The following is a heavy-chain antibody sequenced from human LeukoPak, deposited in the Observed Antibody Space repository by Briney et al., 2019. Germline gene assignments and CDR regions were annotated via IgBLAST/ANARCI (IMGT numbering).Heavy chain of an antibody. CDR2: MNPNSGNT. V-gene: IGHV1-8*03. D-gene: IGHD5-18*01. CDR3: ARGTAMADFDY. J-gene: IGHJ4*02. Sequence: ASVKVSCKASGYTFTSYDINWVRQATGQGLEWMGWMNPNSGNTGYAQKFQGRVTITRNTSISTAYMELSSLRSEDTAVYYRARGTAMADFDYWGQGTLVTVSS. CDR1: GYTFTSYD.